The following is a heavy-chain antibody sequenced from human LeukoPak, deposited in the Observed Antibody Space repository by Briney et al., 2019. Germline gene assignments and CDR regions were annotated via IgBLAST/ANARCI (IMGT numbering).Heavy chain of an antibody. CDR2: ISGSGGST. D-gene: IGHD2-2*01. V-gene: IGHV3-23*01. CDR3: GQLLSNDDAFDI. Sequence: GGSLRLSCAASGFTFSSYAMSWVRQAPGKGLEWVSAISGSGGSTYHADSVKGRFTISRDNSKNTLYLQMNSLRAEDTAVYYCGQLLSNDDAFDIWGQGTMVTVSS. J-gene: IGHJ3*02. CDR1: GFTFSSYA.